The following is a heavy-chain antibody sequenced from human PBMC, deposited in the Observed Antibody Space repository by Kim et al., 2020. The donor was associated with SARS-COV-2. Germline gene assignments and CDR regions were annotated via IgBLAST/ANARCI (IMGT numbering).Heavy chain of an antibody. J-gene: IGHJ6*02. V-gene: IGHV3-11*03. CDR3: ARWATTGYGMDV. Sequence: GGSLRLSCAASGFTFSDYYMSWIRQDPGKGLEWVSYISSSSSYAKYADAVKGRFTISRDNAKNSLYLQMNSLRAEDTDVYYCARWATTGYGMDVWGQGTTVPVSS. CDR1: GFTFSDYY. D-gene: IGHD1-26*01. CDR2: ISSSSSYA.